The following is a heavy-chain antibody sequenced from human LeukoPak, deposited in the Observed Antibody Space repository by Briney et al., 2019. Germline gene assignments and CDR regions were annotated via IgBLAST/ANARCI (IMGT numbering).Heavy chain of an antibody. J-gene: IGHJ4*02. CDR1: GGSISSYY. CDR3: ASATGDGDEY. D-gene: IGHD7-27*01. Sequence: PSETLSLTCTVSGGSISSYYWSWIRQPPGKGLEWIGEINHSGSTDYNPSLKSRVTISVDTSKNQFSLKLSSVTAADTAVYYCASATGDGDEYWGQGTLVTVSS. CDR2: INHSGST. V-gene: IGHV4-34*01.